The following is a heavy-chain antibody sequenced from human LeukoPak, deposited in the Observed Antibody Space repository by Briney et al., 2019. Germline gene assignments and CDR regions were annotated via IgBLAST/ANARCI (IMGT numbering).Heavy chain of an antibody. CDR3: AKAGIAVAGTKHWFDP. CDR1: GFTFDDYA. J-gene: IGHJ5*02. D-gene: IGHD6-19*01. CDR2: ISWNSGSI. V-gene: IGHV3-9*01. Sequence: PGRSLRLCCAASGFTFDDYAMHWVRQAPGKGLEWVSGISWNSGSIGYADSVKGRFTISRDNAKNSLYLQMNSLRAEDTALYYCAKAGIAVAGTKHWFDPWGQGTLVTVSS.